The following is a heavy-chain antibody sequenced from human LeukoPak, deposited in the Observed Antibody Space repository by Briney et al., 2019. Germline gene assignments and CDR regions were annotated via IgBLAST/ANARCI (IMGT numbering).Heavy chain of an antibody. Sequence: GGSLRLSCAASGLTFSSYSMNWVRQAPGKGLEWVSSISSSSSYIYYADSVKGRFTISRDNAKNSLYLQMNSLRAEDTAVYYCARNAAVVVPAAMGYYYGMDVWGKGTTVTVSS. CDR3: ARNAAVVVPAAMGYYYGMDV. V-gene: IGHV3-21*01. CDR2: ISSSSSYI. CDR1: GLTFSSYS. J-gene: IGHJ6*04. D-gene: IGHD2-2*01.